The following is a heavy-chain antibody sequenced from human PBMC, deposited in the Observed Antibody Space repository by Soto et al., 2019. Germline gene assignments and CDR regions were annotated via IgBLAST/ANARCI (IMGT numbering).Heavy chain of an antibody. D-gene: IGHD3-16*01. CDR3: ARWGTTGGLDV. Sequence: QVQLVESGGGVVQPGTSLRLSCVGSGFTFGSYVIHWVRQAPGKGLEWVALTSYDGSNNFYGDSVKGRFTISRHNSRNTVELQMDSLTFEVTALYYCARWGTTGGLDVWGQGTLVSVSS. CDR2: TSYDGSNN. V-gene: IGHV3-33*05. J-gene: IGHJ4*02. CDR1: GFTFGSYV.